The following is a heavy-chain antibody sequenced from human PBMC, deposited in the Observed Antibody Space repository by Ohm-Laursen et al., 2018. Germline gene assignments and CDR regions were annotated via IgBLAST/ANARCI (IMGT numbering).Heavy chain of an antibody. CDR2: VSTSGSDT. D-gene: IGHD6-19*01. CDR1: GFSFSTYT. CDR3: ARDQGWVDY. J-gene: IGHJ4*02. Sequence: SLRLSCTASGFSFSTYTLNWVRQAPGKGLEMVSSVSTSGSDTYYADSVKGRFTISRDNAKNSLYLQMNSLRAEDTAVYYCARDQGWVDYWGQGTLVTVPS. V-gene: IGHV3-21*01.